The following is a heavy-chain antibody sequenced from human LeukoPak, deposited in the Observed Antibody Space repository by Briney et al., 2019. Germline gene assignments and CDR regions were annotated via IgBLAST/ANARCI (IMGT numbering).Heavy chain of an antibody. D-gene: IGHD3-22*01. CDR2: ISSSSSYI. Sequence: GGSLRLSCATSGFSFSSYAMSWVRQAPGKGLEWVSSISSSSSYIYYADSVKGRFTISRDNAKNSLYLQMNSLRAEDTAVYYCARDYAGALYDSSGYYDYWGQGTLVTVSS. CDR1: GFSFSSYA. V-gene: IGHV3-21*01. CDR3: ARDYAGALYDSSGYYDY. J-gene: IGHJ4*02.